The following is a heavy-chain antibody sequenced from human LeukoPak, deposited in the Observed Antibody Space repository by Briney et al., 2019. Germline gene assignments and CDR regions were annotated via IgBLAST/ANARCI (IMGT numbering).Heavy chain of an antibody. V-gene: IGHV1-2*02. CDR2: INPNSGGT. Sequence: ASVKVFCKASGYTFTGYYMHWVRHAPGQGLEWMGWINPNSGGTNYAQKFQGRVTMTRDTSISTAYMELSRLRSDDTAVYYCARVRFKQQLDFDYWGQGTLVTVSS. J-gene: IGHJ4*02. D-gene: IGHD6-13*01. CDR3: ARVRFKQQLDFDY. CDR1: GYTFTGYY.